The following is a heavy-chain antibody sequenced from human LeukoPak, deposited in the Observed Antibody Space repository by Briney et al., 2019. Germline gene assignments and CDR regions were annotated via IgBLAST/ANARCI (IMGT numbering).Heavy chain of an antibody. CDR3: ARVATTTNPPQRPFDY. CDR2: IYHSGST. D-gene: IGHD5-12*01. Sequence: PSETLSLTCAASGYSISSGYCWGWSRQPPGKVLEWFGIIYHSGSTCYNPSLKSRVTISVDTSKNQFSLKLSSVTAADTALYYCARVATTTNPPQRPFDYWGQGTLVTVSS. J-gene: IGHJ4*02. V-gene: IGHV4-38-2*01. CDR1: GYSISSGYC.